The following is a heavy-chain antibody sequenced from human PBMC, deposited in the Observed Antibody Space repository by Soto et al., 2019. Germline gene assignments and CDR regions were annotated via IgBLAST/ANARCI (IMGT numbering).Heavy chain of an antibody. D-gene: IGHD3-9*01. J-gene: IGHJ6*02. CDR1: GGSISSSSYY. CDR3: ARLQTFFAWLPYSGMDV. V-gene: IGHV4-39*01. Sequence: SETMSLTCPVSGGSISSSSYYRGWIRRPPGKGLEWIGSIYYSGSTYYSASLKSSFTMSVDTSKNQFSLKLSSVTAADTAVYYCARLQTFFAWLPYSGMDVWGQGTTVTVSS. CDR2: IYYSGST.